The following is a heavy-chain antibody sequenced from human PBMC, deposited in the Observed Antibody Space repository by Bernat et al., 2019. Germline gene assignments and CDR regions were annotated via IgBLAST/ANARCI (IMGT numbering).Heavy chain of an antibody. CDR3: AKEVVPGYRTVGYYYYGMDV. V-gene: IGHV3-43*02. J-gene: IGHJ6*02. D-gene: IGHD1-26*01. Sequence: EVQLVESGGGVVQPGGSLRLSCAASGFTFDDYAMHWVRQAPGKGLEWVSLISGDGGSTYYADSVKGRFTISRDNSKNSLYLQMNSMRTEDTALYYCAKEVVPGYRTVGYYYYGMDVWGQGTTVTVSS. CDR1: GFTFDDYA. CDR2: ISGDGGST.